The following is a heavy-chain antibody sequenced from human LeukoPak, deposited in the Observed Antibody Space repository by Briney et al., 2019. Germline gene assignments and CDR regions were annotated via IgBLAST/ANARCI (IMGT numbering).Heavy chain of an antibody. CDR2: IYTSGST. D-gene: IGHD1-14*01. V-gene: IGHV4-61*02. CDR1: GVSISSGSYY. Sequence: PSQTLSLTCTVSGVSISSGSYYWSWIRQPAGKGLEWIGRIYTSGSTNYNPSLKSRVTISVDTSKNQFSLKLSSVTAADTAVYYCARDRTPQRSHSKRLWNWFDPWGQGTLVTVSS. J-gene: IGHJ5*02. CDR3: ARDRTPQRSHSKRLWNWFDP.